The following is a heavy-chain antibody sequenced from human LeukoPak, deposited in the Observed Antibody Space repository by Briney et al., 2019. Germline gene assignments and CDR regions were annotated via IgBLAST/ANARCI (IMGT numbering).Heavy chain of an antibody. D-gene: IGHD6-13*01. CDR1: GFTFSSYA. Sequence: GGSLRLSCAASGFTFSSYAMSWVRQAPGKGLEWVSAISGSGGSTYYAASVKRRFTISRDNSNNTLYLQMNSLTADDTAVYYCAKDQQAAAAFDYWGQGTLVTVSS. J-gene: IGHJ4*02. CDR3: AKDQQAAAAFDY. CDR2: ISGSGGST. V-gene: IGHV3-23*01.